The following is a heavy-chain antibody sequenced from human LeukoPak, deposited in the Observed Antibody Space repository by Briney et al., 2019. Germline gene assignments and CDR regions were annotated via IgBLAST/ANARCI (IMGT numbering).Heavy chain of an antibody. J-gene: IGHJ4*02. Sequence: SETLSLTCTVSGGSISSGGYSWSWIRQPPGKGLEWIGYIYYSGSAYYNSSLKSRVTISLNTSKNQFSLKVSSVTAPYTAVYYCGSHSAGYVYWGQG. CDR3: GSHSAGYVY. D-gene: IGHD2-2*03. CDR2: IYYSGSA. CDR1: GGSISSGGYS. V-gene: IGHV4-30-4*07.